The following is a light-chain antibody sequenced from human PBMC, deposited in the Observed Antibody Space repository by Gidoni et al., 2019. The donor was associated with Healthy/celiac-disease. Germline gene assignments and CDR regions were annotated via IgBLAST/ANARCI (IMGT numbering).Light chain of an antibody. V-gene: IGKV3-11*01. CDR2: DAS. CDR3: QQRSNWPPLT. J-gene: IGKJ4*01. Sequence: DIVLPHSPATLSLSPGERATLSCRASQSVSSYLAWYQQKPGQAPRLLIYDASNRATGIPARFSGSGSGTDFTLTISSLEPEDFAVYYCQQRSNWPPLTFGGGTKVEIK. CDR1: QSVSSY.